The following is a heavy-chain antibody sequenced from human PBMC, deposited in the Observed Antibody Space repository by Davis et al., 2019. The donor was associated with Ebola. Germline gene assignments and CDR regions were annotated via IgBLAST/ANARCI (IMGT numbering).Heavy chain of an antibody. Sequence: SETLSLTCGVSDDSITAYYWTWIRQTPGKGLEWIGYIYYRGGTNYNPSLMSRVTISLDTSKNHFSLRLSSVTAADTAIYYCARGRRDMGSYYGDYFDYWGQGTPVTVSS. V-gene: IGHV4-59*01. CDR1: DDSITAYY. CDR3: ARGRRDMGSYYGDYFDY. D-gene: IGHD1-26*01. J-gene: IGHJ4*02. CDR2: IYYRGGT.